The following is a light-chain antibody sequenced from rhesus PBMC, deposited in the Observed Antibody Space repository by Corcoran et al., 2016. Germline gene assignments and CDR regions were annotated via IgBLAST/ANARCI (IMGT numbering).Light chain of an antibody. CDR2: KAS. V-gene: IGKV1-22*01. CDR1: QGISSW. CDR3: RQYSSRPPT. J-gene: IGKJ1*01. Sequence: DIQMTQSPSSLSSSVGDTVTITCRASQGISSWLAWYQQKPGKAPKLLIYKASSLESGVPSRFSGSGSGTDFTLTISSLQSEDFATYYCRQYSSRPPTFGQGTKVEIK.